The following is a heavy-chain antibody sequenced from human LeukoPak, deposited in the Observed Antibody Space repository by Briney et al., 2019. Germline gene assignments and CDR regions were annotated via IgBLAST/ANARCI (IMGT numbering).Heavy chain of an antibody. CDR1: GFSLSELC. CDR3: AAEETYFFGPKHDSAFDGFDM. V-gene: IGHV1-24*01. CDR2: LDPGEDDI. J-gene: IGHJ3*02. D-gene: IGHD2/OR15-2a*01. Sequence: GASVKVSCKVLGFSLSELCLHWVRQSPGKGLEWMGGLDPGEDDIVYAQMFQGRVTVTEDSSTNTGYLEVTGLTADDTAVYYCAAEETYFFGPKHDSAFDGFDMWGQGTLVTVSP.